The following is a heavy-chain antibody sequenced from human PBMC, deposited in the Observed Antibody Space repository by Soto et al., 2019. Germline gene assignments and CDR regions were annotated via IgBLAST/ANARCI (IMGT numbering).Heavy chain of an antibody. Sequence: SGGSLRLSCAASGFTFSSYSMNWVRQAPGKGLEWVSSISSSSSYIYYADSVKGRFTISRDNAKNSLYLQMNSLRAEDTAVYYCARGVITGAPYWGQGTLVTVSS. V-gene: IGHV3-21*01. J-gene: IGHJ4*02. CDR2: ISSSSSYI. D-gene: IGHD1-20*01. CDR3: ARGVITGAPY. CDR1: GFTFSSYS.